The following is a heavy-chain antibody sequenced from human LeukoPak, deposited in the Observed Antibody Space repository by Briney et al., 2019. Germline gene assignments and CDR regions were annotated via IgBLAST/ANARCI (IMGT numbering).Heavy chain of an antibody. CDR2: INPSGGST. D-gene: IGHD3-22*01. CDR1: GYSFTSYF. CDR3: ARVRTLYYDSSRDAFDI. Sequence: ASVKVSCKASGYSFTSYFMHWVRQAPGQGLEWMGIINPSGGSTSYAQRFQGRVTMTRDMSTCTVYMELSSLRSEDTALYYCARVRTLYYDSSRDAFDIWGQGTMVTVSS. J-gene: IGHJ3*02. V-gene: IGHV1-46*01.